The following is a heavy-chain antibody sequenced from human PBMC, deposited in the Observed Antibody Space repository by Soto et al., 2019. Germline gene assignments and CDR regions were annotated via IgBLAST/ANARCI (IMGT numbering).Heavy chain of an antibody. CDR1: GYTFTSYG. V-gene: IGHV1-18*01. D-gene: IGHD4-17*01. CDR2: ISAYNGNT. J-gene: IGHJ4*02. CDR3: AKATYGDYSFENDY. Sequence: VASVKVSCKASGYTFTSYGISWVRQAPGQGLEWMGWISAYNGNTNYAQKLQGRVTMTTDTSTSTAYMELRSLRSDDTAVYYCAKATYGDYSFENDYWGQGTLVTVSS.